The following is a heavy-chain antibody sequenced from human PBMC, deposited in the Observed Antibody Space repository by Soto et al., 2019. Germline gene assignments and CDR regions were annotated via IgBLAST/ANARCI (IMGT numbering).Heavy chain of an antibody. CDR1: GYTFTSYA. J-gene: IGHJ4*02. CDR2: INAGNGNT. V-gene: IGHV1-3*01. Sequence: ASVKVSCKASGYTFTSYAMQWVRQAPGQRLEWMGWINAGNGNTKYSQKFQGRVTITRDTSASTAYMELSRLRSEDTAVYYCARDAEQHDFSSGYLGNDWAPFDYWGQGTLVTVSS. CDR3: ARDAEQHDFSSGYLGNDWAPFDY. D-gene: IGHD3-3*01.